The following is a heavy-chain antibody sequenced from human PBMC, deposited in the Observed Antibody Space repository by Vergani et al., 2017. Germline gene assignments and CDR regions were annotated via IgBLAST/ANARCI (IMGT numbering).Heavy chain of an antibody. CDR2: IIPIFGTA. CDR1: GGTFSSYA. Sequence: QVQLVQSGAEVQKPGSSVKVSCKASGGTFSSYAISWVRQAPGQGLEWMGGIIPIFGTANYAQKFQGRVTITADKSTSTAYMELSSLRSEDTAVYYCARDGGDYAPGYYYGMDVWGQGTTVTVSS. J-gene: IGHJ6*02. V-gene: IGHV1-69*06. D-gene: IGHD4-17*01. CDR3: ARDGGDYAPGYYYGMDV.